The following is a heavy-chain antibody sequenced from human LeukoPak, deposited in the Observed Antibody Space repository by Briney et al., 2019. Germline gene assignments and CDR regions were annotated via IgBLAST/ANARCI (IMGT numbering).Heavy chain of an antibody. CDR3: ARWGTVTTSFDY. V-gene: IGHV5-51*01. CDR1: GYRFTNYW. D-gene: IGHD4-17*01. Sequence: GESLKISCKGSGYRFTNYWIGWVRQMPGKGLEWMGIIYPGDSDTRYNPSFQGQVTISADQSISTAYLQWGSLKASDTAVYYCARWGTVTTSFDYWGQGTLVTVSS. CDR2: IYPGDSDT. J-gene: IGHJ4*02.